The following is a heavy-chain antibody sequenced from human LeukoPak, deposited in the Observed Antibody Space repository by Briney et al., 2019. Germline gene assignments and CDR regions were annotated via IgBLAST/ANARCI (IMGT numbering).Heavy chain of an antibody. CDR2: IRYDGTDK. CDR3: AKGYCSSTSCYTGYYFYMDV. V-gene: IGHV3-30*02. D-gene: IGHD2-2*02. J-gene: IGHJ6*03. CDR1: GFTFSSYG. Sequence: PGGSLRLSCAASGFTFSSYGMHWVRQAPGKGREWVAFIRYDGTDKYYADSVKGRFTISRDNSKNTLYLQMNSLRAEDTAVYYWAKGYCSSTSCYTGYYFYMDVWGKGTTVTVSS.